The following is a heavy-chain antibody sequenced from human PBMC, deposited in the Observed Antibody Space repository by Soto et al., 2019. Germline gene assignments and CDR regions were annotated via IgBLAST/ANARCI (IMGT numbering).Heavy chain of an antibody. Sequence: EVQLVESGGGLVQPGRSVRLSCAASGFTFDDYGMHWVRQAPGKGLEWVSGISWNSGSIGYADSVKGRFIISRDNAKNSLYLQMNNLRPEDTAFYFCAKVSTTHTFGALDPWCQGTLVTVSS. V-gene: IGHV3-9*01. CDR1: GFTFDDYG. CDR3: AKVSTTHTFGALDP. J-gene: IGHJ5*02. CDR2: ISWNSGSI. D-gene: IGHD1-1*01.